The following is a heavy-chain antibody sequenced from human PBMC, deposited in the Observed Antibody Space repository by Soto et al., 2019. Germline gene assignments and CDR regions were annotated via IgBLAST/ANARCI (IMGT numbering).Heavy chain of an antibody. Sequence: SETLSLTCTVSGGSISSYYWSWIRQPPGKGLEWIGYIYYSGSTNYNPSLKSRVTISVDTSKNQFSLKLSSVTAADTAVYYCARRERKLGYCSGGSCPGDAFDIWGQGTMVTVSS. CDR1: GGSISSYY. D-gene: IGHD2-15*01. J-gene: IGHJ3*02. V-gene: IGHV4-59*08. CDR2: IYYSGST. CDR3: ARRERKLGYCSGGSCPGDAFDI.